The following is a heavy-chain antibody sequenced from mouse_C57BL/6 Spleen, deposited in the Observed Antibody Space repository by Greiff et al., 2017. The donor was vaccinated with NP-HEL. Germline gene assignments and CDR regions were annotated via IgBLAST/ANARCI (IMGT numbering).Heavy chain of an antibody. D-gene: IGHD1-1*01. Sequence: VQLQQSGPELVKPGASVKIPCKASGYTFTDYNMDWVKQSHGKSLEWIGDINPNNGGTIYNQKFKGKATLTVDKSSSTAYMELRSLTSEDTAVYYCARSDYGSGGAYWGQGTLVTVSA. J-gene: IGHJ3*01. CDR3: ARSDYGSGGAY. V-gene: IGHV1-18*01. CDR2: INPNNGGT. CDR1: GYTFTDYN.